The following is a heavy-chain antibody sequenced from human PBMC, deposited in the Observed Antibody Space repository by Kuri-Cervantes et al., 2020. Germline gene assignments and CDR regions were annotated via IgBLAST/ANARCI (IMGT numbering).Heavy chain of an antibody. Sequence: ASVKVSCKASGYTFTGYYVNWVRQAPGQGLEWLGWINPNTGDTNYAQKFQGRVTITTDESTSTAYMELSSLRSEDTAVYYCARGAAATLYYYYYYMDVWGKGTTVTVSS. CDR3: ARGAAATLYYYYYYMDV. D-gene: IGHD6-13*01. CDR2: INPNTGDT. V-gene: IGHV1-2*02. J-gene: IGHJ6*03. CDR1: GYTFTGYY.